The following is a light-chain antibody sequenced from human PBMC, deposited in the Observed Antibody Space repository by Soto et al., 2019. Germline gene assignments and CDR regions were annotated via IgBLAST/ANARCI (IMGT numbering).Light chain of an antibody. Sequence: QSVLTQPPSASGAPGQRVTISCSGSHSNIGRSDASWYQHLPGTAPKLLIYRNDQRPSGVPDRFSGSKSGTTASLAISGLRSDDDADYYCASWDDSLSGVVFGRGTKVTVL. CDR3: ASWDDSLSGVV. J-gene: IGLJ3*02. CDR1: HSNIGRSD. CDR2: RND. V-gene: IGLV1-47*01.